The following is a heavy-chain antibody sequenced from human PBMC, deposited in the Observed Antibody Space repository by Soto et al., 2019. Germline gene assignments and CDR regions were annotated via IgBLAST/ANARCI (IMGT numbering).Heavy chain of an antibody. D-gene: IGHD1-1*01. V-gene: IGHV4-30-4*01. Sequence: SETLSLTCTVSGDSISSADYYWKWIRQTPGKGLEWIGHIFYSGTTYYNPSLKSRLTISVDTSKNHFSLRLTSVTAADTAVDYCARDLWVEPELYYYGMDVWGQGTTVTVSS. CDR1: GDSISSADYY. CDR2: IFYSGTT. J-gene: IGHJ6*02. CDR3: ARDLWVEPELYYYGMDV.